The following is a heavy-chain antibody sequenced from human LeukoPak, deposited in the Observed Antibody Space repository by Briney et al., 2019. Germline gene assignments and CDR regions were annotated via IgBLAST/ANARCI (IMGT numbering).Heavy chain of an antibody. CDR3: ARVGSSSWYRNYYYYMDV. J-gene: IGHJ6*03. V-gene: IGHV4-39*07. D-gene: IGHD6-13*01. CDR1: GGSISSSSYY. CDR2: IYYSGST. Sequence: ETLSLTCTVSGGSISSSSYYWGWIRQPPGKGLEWIGSIYYSGSTYYNPSLKSRVTISVDTSKNQFSLKLSSVTAADTAVYYCARVGSSSWYRNYYYYMDVWGKGTTVTVSS.